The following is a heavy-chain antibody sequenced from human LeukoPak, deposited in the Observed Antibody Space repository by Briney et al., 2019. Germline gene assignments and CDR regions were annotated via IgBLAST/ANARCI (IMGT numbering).Heavy chain of an antibody. Sequence: ASVNVSCKASGYTFTSYGISWVRQAPGQGLEWMGWISAYNGNTNYAQKLQGRVTMTTDTSTSTAYMELRSLRSDDTAVYYCARSPPITGTTFHSQYWGQGTLVTVSS. V-gene: IGHV1-18*01. J-gene: IGHJ4*02. CDR3: ARSPPITGTTFHSQY. CDR2: ISAYNGNT. D-gene: IGHD1-7*01. CDR1: GYTFTSYG.